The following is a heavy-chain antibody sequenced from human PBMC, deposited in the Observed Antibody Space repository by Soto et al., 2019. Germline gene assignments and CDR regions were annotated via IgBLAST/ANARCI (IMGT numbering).Heavy chain of an antibody. J-gene: IGHJ3*02. Sequence: QVQLQESGPGLVKPSQTLSLTCTVSGGSISSGGYYWSWIRQHPGKGLEWIGYIYYSGSTYYNPSLKSRVTLSVDTSKNQFSLKLSSVTAADTAVYYCARGFLGDGSGSYYTDAFDIWGQGTMVTVSS. V-gene: IGHV4-31*03. CDR2: IYYSGST. CDR3: ARGFLGDGSGSYYTDAFDI. D-gene: IGHD3-10*01. CDR1: GGSISSGGYY.